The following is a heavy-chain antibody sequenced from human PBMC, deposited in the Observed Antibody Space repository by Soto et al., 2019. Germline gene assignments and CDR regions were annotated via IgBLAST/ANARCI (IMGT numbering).Heavy chain of an antibody. CDR1: GGTFNSYT. J-gene: IGHJ3*01. D-gene: IGHD3-16*01. V-gene: IGHV1-69*02. Sequence: QVQLVQSGAELKKPGSSVKVSCKPSGGTFNSYTFGWVRQAPGQGLEWVGRIIPILGLTNNAQKFQGRLTVNEDKSTAKAYMELSSLRSEDTAIYYCAGQSPGAGDRAFDLWGQGTMVTVSS. CDR3: AGQSPGAGDRAFDL. CDR2: IIPILGLT.